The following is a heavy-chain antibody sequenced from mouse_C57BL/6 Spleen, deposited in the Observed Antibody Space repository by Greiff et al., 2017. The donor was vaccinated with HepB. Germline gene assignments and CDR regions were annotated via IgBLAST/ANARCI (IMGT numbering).Heavy chain of an antibody. CDR3: ARGYYGSIDY. CDR2: ISSGSSTI. CDR1: GFTFSDYG. D-gene: IGHD1-1*01. J-gene: IGHJ2*01. V-gene: IGHV5-17*01. Sequence: VQLKESGGGLVKPGGSLKLSCAASGFTFSDYGMHWVRQAPEKGLEWVAYISSGSSTIYYADTVKGRFTISRDNTKNTLFLQMTSLRSEDTAMYYCARGYYGSIDYWGQGTTLTVSS.